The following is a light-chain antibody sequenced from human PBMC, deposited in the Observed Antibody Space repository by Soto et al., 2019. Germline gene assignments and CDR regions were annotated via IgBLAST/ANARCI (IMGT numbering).Light chain of an antibody. CDR2: DAS. V-gene: IGKV3-11*01. Sequence: IVLTQAPATLSLSPGERATLSCRASQNLYRSLAWYQQKPGQAPRLLIYDASIRATDIPARFSGSGSGTDFTLTISSLQAEDVAVYYCQQYYSTRRTFGGGTVVDIK. J-gene: IGKJ4*01. CDR1: QNLYRS. CDR3: QQYYSTRRT.